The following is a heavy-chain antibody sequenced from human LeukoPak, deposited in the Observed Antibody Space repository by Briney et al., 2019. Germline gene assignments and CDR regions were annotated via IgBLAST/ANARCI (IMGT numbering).Heavy chain of an antibody. D-gene: IGHD6-6*01. CDR2: ISAYNGNT. CDR3: ARDAPYSSSSEGFDY. V-gene: IGHV1-18*01. Sequence: GASVKVSCKASGYTFTSYGISWVRQAPGQGLEWMGWISAYNGNTNYAQKLQGRVTMTTDTSTSTAYMELSSLRSEDTAVYYCARDAPYSSSSEGFDYWGQGTLVTVSS. J-gene: IGHJ4*02. CDR1: GYTFTSYG.